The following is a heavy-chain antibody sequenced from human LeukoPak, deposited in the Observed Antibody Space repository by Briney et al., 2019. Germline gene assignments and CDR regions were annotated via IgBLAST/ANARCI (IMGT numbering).Heavy chain of an antibody. CDR3: ARSAGYCSGGSCYFVFDY. D-gene: IGHD2-15*01. J-gene: IGHJ4*02. CDR2: ICYSGST. CDR1: GGSISSYH. Sequence: SETLSLTCTVSGGSISSYHWSWIRQPPGKGLEWIGYICYSGSTNYNPSLKSRVTISVDTSKNQFSLKLSSVTAADTAVYYCARSAGYCSGGSCYFVFDYWGQGTLVTVSS. V-gene: IGHV4-59*08.